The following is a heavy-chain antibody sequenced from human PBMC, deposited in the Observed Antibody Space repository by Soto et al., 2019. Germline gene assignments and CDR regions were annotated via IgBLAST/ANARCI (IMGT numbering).Heavy chain of an antibody. CDR2: ISVYNGKT. Sequence: QVQLVQSGAEVKKPGASVKVSCKASGYTFTRYGLSWVRQAPGQGLEWMGWISVYNGKTNYAQKLQGRVTMTTDTSTSTAYMEQRSQRSDDAAVYCCARFYYYGSGSYTAVNWFDPWGQGTLVTVSS. J-gene: IGHJ5*02. V-gene: IGHV1-18*01. CDR3: ARFYYYGSGSYTAVNWFDP. D-gene: IGHD3-10*01. CDR1: GYTFTRYG.